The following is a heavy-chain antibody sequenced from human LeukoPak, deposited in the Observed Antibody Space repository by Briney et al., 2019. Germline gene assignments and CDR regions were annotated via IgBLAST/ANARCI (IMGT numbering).Heavy chain of an antibody. D-gene: IGHD2-21*02. CDR2: IKQDGSEK. CDR1: GFTFSAYW. J-gene: IGHJ4*02. V-gene: IGHV3-7*01. Sequence: GESLRLSCATSGFTFSAYWMSWVGQAPGKGLEWVANIKQDGSEKYYVDSVKGRFTISRDNAKNSLYLQMNSLRAEDTAVYYCAGDWRTSHCYLDWGQGTLVTVSS. CDR3: AGDWRTSHCYLD.